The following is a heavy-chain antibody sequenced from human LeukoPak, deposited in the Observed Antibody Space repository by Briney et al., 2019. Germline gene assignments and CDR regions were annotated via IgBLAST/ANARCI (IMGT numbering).Heavy chain of an antibody. CDR2: IYYSGST. V-gene: IGHV4-31*03. Sequence: SETLSLTCTVSGGSISSGGYFWRWIRQHPGKGLEWIGYIYYSGSTYYNPSLKSRVTISVDTSKNQFSLKLSSVTAADTAVYYCAREGFSRGSYFDPWGQGTLVTVSS. D-gene: IGHD3-16*01. J-gene: IGHJ5*02. CDR1: GGSISSGGYF. CDR3: AREGFSRGSYFDP.